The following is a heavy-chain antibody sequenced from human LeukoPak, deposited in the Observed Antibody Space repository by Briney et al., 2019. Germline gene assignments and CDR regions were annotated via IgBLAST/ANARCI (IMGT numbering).Heavy chain of an antibody. Sequence: GESLKISCKGSGYSFTSYWIGWVRQMPGKGLEWMGIIYPGDSDTRYSPSFQGQVTISADKSIRTAYLQWSSLKASDTAMYYCARHVTYYGSGSYYSDYWGQGTLVTVSS. J-gene: IGHJ4*02. CDR1: GYSFTSYW. D-gene: IGHD3-10*01. CDR3: ARHVTYYGSGSYYSDY. V-gene: IGHV5-51*01. CDR2: IYPGDSDT.